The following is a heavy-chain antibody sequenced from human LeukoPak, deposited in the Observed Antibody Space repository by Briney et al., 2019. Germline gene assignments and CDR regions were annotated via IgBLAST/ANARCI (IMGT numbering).Heavy chain of an antibody. Sequence: ASVKVSCTASGYTFTSNGISWMRQAPGQGIEWMGWISAYNGNTNYTQKLQGRVTMTTDTSTSTAYMELRSLRSDDTAVYYCARDHIVPNWFDPWGQGTLVTVSS. J-gene: IGHJ5*02. V-gene: IGHV1-18*01. CDR2: ISAYNGNT. D-gene: IGHD2-8*01. CDR1: GYTFTSNG. CDR3: ARDHIVPNWFDP.